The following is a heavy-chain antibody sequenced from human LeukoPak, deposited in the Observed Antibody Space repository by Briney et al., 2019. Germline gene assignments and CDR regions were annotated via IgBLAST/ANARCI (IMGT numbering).Heavy chain of an antibody. J-gene: IGHJ5*02. V-gene: IGHV3-23*01. D-gene: IGHD5-18*01. CDR2: ISGSGGST. Sequence: PGGSLRLSCAASGFTISSYAMSWVRQAPGKGLEWVSAISGSGGSTYYADSVKGRFTISRDNSKNTLYLQMNSLRAEDTAVYYCAKARNSPNWFDPWGQGTLVTVSS. CDR1: GFTISSYA. CDR3: AKARNSPNWFDP.